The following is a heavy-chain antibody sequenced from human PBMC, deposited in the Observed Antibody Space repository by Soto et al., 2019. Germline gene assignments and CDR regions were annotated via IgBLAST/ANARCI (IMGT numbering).Heavy chain of an antibody. Sequence: GESLKISCKGSGFSFTTYWIAWVRQMPGKGLEWMGIIYPGDSDTRYSPSFQGQVTISADKSINTAYLQWSSLKASGTAMYYCARDYCSCTTCYEFDYWGQGTQVTFSS. CDR3: ARDYCSCTTCYEFDY. CDR1: GFSFTTYW. CDR2: IYPGDSDT. V-gene: IGHV5-51*01. J-gene: IGHJ4*02. D-gene: IGHD2-2*01.